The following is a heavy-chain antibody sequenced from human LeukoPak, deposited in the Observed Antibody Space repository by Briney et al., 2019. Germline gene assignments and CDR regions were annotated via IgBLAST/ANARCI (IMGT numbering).Heavy chain of an antibody. CDR3: ARAYVGRVATGATWGRYYYGMDV. CDR1: GYTFTGYY. CDR2: INPNRGGT. D-gene: IGHD5-12*01. V-gene: IGHV1-2*02. Sequence: ASVKVSCKASGYTFTGYYMRWVRQAPGQGLEWMGWINPNRGGTNYAQKFQGRITITTDTATSPAYLELSSLRSDDTAVYYCARAYVGRVATGATWGRYYYGMDVWGQGTTVTVSS. J-gene: IGHJ6*02.